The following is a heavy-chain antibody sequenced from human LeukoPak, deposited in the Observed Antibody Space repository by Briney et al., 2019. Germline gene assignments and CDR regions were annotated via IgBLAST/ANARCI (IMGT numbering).Heavy chain of an antibody. V-gene: IGHV3-23*01. D-gene: IGHD3-10*01. CDR3: AKDQPRAYTAYYYGSGSYYLRAI. J-gene: IGHJ3*02. Sequence: GGSLRLSCAASGFTFSSYAMSWVRQAPGKGLGWVSAISGSGGSTYYADSVKGRFTISRDNSKNTLYLQMNSLRAEDTAVYYCAKDQPRAYTAYYYGSGSYYLRAIWGQGTMVTVSS. CDR2: ISGSGGST. CDR1: GFTFSSYA.